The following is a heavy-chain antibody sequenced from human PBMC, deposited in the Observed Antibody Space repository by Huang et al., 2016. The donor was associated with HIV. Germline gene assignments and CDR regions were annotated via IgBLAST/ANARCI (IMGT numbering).Heavy chain of an antibody. CDR2: INGGNGDT. CDR1: GYTFSSHA. V-gene: IGHV1-3*01. Sequence: QVQLVQSGAEVKKPGTSVKVSCKTSGYTFSSHALHWLRQAPGQRPELRGWINGGNGDTKYSQKFQGRVTITSDTSANIGYMELNSLLSEDTAVYYCARDPLDIRRHFDFWGQGSLVTVSS. D-gene: IGHD3-3*01. J-gene: IGHJ4*02. CDR3: ARDPLDIRRHFDF.